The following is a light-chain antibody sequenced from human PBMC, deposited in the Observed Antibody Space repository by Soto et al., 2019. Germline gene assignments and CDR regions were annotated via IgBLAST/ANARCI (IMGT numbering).Light chain of an antibody. J-gene: IGLJ2*01. V-gene: IGLV2-8*01. CDR1: SSDVGGYNY. Sequence: QSALTQPPSASGFPGQSVTISCTGTSSDVGGYNYVSWYQQHPGKAPKLMIYEVIKRPPGVPDRFSGSKSGNTASLTVSGLQAEDEADYYCSSYAGSNNFEVFGGGTKLTVL. CDR2: EVI. CDR3: SSYAGSNNFEV.